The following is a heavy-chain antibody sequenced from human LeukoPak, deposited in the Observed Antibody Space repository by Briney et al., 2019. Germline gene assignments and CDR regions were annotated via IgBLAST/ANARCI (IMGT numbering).Heavy chain of an antibody. CDR1: GGSISSSSYY. CDR2: IYYSGST. Sequence: SETLSLTCTVSGGSISSSSYYWGWIRQPPGKGLEWIGSIYYSGSTNYNPSLKSRVTISVDTSKNQFSLKLSSVTAADTAVYYCARVPIVVVTYFDYWGQGTLVTVSS. CDR3: ARVPIVVVTYFDY. J-gene: IGHJ4*02. V-gene: IGHV4-39*07. D-gene: IGHD3-22*01.